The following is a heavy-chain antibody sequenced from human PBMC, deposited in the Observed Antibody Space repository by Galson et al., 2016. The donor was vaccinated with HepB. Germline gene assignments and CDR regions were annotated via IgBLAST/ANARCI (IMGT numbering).Heavy chain of an antibody. Sequence: SVKVSCKASGYTFTDYYLHWVRQAPGQGLEWMGRIHPNSGGTNYAQKFQGGVTMTRERSISTVYMELSSLRSDDTAVYYCARGSIAARSNFDYWGQGTLVTGSS. CDR3: ARGSIAARSNFDY. D-gene: IGHD6-6*01. CDR1: GYTFTDYY. J-gene: IGHJ4*02. V-gene: IGHV1-2*06. CDR2: IHPNSGGT.